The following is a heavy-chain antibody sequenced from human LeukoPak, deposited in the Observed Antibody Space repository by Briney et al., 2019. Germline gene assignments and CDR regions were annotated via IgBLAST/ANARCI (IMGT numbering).Heavy chain of an antibody. D-gene: IGHD3-10*02. CDR3: AELGITMIGGV. V-gene: IGHV3-23*01. CDR1: GFTFSSYG. CDR2: ISGSGGST. J-gene: IGHJ6*04. Sequence: GGTLRLSCAASGFTFSSYGMTWVRQAPGKGLEWVSGISGSGGSTYYADSVKGRFTISRDNAKNTLYLQMNSLRAEDTAVYYCAELGITMIGGVWGKGTTVTISS.